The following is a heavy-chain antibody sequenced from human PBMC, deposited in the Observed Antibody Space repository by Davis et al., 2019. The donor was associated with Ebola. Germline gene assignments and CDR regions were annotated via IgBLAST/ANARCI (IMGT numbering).Heavy chain of an antibody. J-gene: IGHJ6*02. Sequence: GGSLRLSCAASGFTFSSYAMSWVRQAPEKGLEWVSAISGSGGSTYYADSVKGRFTISRDNSKNTLYLQMNSLRAEDTTVYYCAKFLTESVSPFGMDVWGQGTTVTVSS. CDR1: GFTFSSYA. CDR2: ISGSGGST. V-gene: IGHV3-23*01. D-gene: IGHD3-16*01. CDR3: AKFLTESVSPFGMDV.